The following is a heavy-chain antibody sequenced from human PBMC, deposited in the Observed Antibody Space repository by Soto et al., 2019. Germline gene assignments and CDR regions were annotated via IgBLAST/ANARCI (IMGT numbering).Heavy chain of an antibody. V-gene: IGHV3-30-3*01. J-gene: IGHJ6*02. CDR1: GFTFSSYA. D-gene: IGHD6-25*01. CDR3: ARDQTKRMNSYYYYGMDV. CDR2: ISYDGSNK. Sequence: GGSLRLSCAASGFTFSSYAMHWVRQAPGKGLEWVAVISYDGSNKYYADSVKGRFTISRDNSKNTLYLQMNSLRAEDTAVYYCARDQTKRMNSYYYYGMDVWGQGTTVTVSS.